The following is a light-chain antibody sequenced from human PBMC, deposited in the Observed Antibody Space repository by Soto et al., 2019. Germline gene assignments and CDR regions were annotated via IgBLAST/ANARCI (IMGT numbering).Light chain of an antibody. Sequence: SYELTQPPSVSAAPGQTARITCGGNSVGSKSVNWYQQKPSQAPVLVVYDDKDRPSGIPERFSGSNSGNTATLTISRVEAGDEADYYCQVWDSSSDHVIFGGGTKVTVL. CDR2: DDK. J-gene: IGLJ2*01. CDR1: SVGSKS. V-gene: IGLV3-21*02. CDR3: QVWDSSSDHVI.